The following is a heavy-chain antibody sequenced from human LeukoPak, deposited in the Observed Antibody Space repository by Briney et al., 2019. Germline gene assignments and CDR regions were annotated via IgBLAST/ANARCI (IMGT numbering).Heavy chain of an antibody. CDR1: GGSVSSGSYY. D-gene: IGHD3-16*01. J-gene: IGHJ5*02. Sequence: SETLSPTCTVSGGSVSSGSYYWSWIRQPPGKGLEWIGYIYYSGSTNYNPSLKSRVTISVDTSKNQFSLKLSSVTAADTAVYYCARDSSYGGRWFDPWGQGTLVTVSS. CDR3: ARDSSYGGRWFDP. V-gene: IGHV4-61*01. CDR2: IYYSGST.